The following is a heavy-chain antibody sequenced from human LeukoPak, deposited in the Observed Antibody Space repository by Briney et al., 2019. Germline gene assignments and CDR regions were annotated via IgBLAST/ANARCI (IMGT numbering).Heavy chain of an antibody. Sequence: GGSLRLSCAASGFTFSNAWMSWVRQAPGKGLEWVGRIKSKTDGGTTDYAAPVKGRFTISRDDSKNTLYLQMNSLKTEDTAVYCCMDYDSSGYSTWGQGTLVTVSS. CDR3: MDYDSSGYST. CDR2: IKSKTDGGTT. J-gene: IGHJ5*02. D-gene: IGHD3-22*01. CDR1: GFTFSNAW. V-gene: IGHV3-15*01.